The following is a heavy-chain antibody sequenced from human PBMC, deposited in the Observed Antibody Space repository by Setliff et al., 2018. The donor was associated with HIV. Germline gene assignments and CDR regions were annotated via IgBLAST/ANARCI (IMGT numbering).Heavy chain of an antibody. J-gene: IGHJ6*04. D-gene: IGHD2-21*01. V-gene: IGHV4-38-2*01. CDR2: IYYSGTT. CDR1: GYSISSGYY. CDR3: ARLYSTVTPDI. Sequence: PSETLSLTCVVSGYSISSGYYWGWIRQPPGKGLEWLGTIYYSGTTYYNPSLKSRVTISVDTSKNQFSLKLSSVTAADTAVYYCARLYSTVTPDIWGKGTTVTVSS.